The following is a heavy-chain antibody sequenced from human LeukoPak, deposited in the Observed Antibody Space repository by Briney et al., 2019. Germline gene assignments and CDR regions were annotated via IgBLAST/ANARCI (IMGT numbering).Heavy chain of an antibody. CDR1: GYTFTSYY. D-gene: IGHD4-17*01. CDR2: INPSGGST. Sequence: ASVKVSCKASGYTFTSYYMHWVRQAPGQGLEWMGLINPSGGSTSYAQKFQGRVTMTRDTSTSTVYMELSSLRSEDTAVYYCASGFTVPYYYYYGMDVWGQGTTVTVSS. CDR3: ASGFTVPYYYYYGMDV. V-gene: IGHV1-46*01. J-gene: IGHJ6*02.